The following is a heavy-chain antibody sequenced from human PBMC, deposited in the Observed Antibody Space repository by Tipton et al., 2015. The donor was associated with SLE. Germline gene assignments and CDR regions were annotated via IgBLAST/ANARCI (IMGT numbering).Heavy chain of an antibody. V-gene: IGHV3-33*06. J-gene: IGHJ6*02. CDR3: VKDGSNSRGYYGMDV. Sequence: RSLRLSCAASGFTFSSYGMHWVRQAPGKGLEWVAIIWYDATNKNYADSVKGRFTVSRDNSKNTLYLQMNSLRVEDTAVYYCVKDGSNSRGYYGMDVWGQGTTVTVSS. D-gene: IGHD4-23*01. CDR1: GFTFSSYG. CDR2: IWYDATNK.